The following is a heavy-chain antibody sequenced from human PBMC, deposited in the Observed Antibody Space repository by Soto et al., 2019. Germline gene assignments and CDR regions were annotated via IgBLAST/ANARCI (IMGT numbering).Heavy chain of an antibody. CDR3: ARDGYGDTNYYYYGLDV. J-gene: IGHJ6*02. D-gene: IGHD4-17*01. CDR1: GGSSSSGDYY. V-gene: IGHV4-30-4*01. CDR2: IYYSGST. Sequence: SETLSLTCTVSGGSSSSGDYYWSWIRQPPGKGLEWIGYIYYSGSTYYNPSLKSRVTISVDTSKNQFSLKLSSVTAADTAVYYCARDGYGDTNYYYYGLDVWGQRTTVPVSS.